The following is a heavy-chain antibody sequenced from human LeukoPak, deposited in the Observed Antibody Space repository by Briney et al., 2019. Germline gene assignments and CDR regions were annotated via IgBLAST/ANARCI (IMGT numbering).Heavy chain of an antibody. CDR2: ISGGGSYI. J-gene: IGHJ3*01. CDR1: GFTFGSYS. D-gene: IGHD4-17*01. Sequence: PGGSLRLSCSVSGFTFGSYSMIWVRQAPGKGLQWVSSISGGGSYIFYADPVEGRFSGSRDNATDSVFLQMNSLRAEDTAVYYCARGLGDYDAFDVWGHGTRVTVAS. V-gene: IGHV3-21*01. CDR3: ARGLGDYDAFDV.